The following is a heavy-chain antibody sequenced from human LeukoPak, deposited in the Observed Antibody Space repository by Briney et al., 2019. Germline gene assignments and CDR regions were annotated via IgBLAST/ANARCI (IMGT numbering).Heavy chain of an antibody. CDR2: IIPIFGTA. CDR3: ARDLGIYCISVSCPFDY. V-gene: IGHV1-69*01. CDR1: GGTFSSYA. J-gene: IGHJ4*02. D-gene: IGHD2-2*01. Sequence: SVKVSCKASGGTFSSYAISWVRQAPGHGLEWMGGIIPIFGTANYAQKFQGRVTITADESTSTAYMELSSLRSDDTAVYYCARDLGIYCISVSCPFDYEGQGTLVTVSS.